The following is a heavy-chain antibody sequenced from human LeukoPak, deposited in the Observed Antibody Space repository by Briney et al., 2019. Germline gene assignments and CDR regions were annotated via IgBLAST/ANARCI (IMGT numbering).Heavy chain of an antibody. CDR3: AREDWGSRAFDI. J-gene: IGHJ3*02. V-gene: IGHV1-69*05. CDR2: IIPIFGTA. D-gene: IGHD7-27*01. Sequence: SVKVSCKASGGTFSSYAISWVRQAPGQGLEWMGGIIPIFGTANYAQKFQGRVTMTRNTSISTAYMELSSLRSEDTAVYYCAREDWGSRAFDIWGQGTMVTVSS. CDR1: GGTFSSYA.